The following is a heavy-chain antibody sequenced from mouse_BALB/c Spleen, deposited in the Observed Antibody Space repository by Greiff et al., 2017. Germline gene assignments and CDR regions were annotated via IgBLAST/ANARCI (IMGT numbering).Heavy chain of an antibody. CDR1: GFNIKDYY. CDR3: NSLLYDEGY. D-gene: IGHD2-3*01. J-gene: IGHJ2*01. Sequence: VQLQQSGAELVRSGASVKLSCTASGFNIKDYYMHWVKQRPEQGLEWIGWIDPENGDTEYAPKFQGKATMTADTSSNTAYLQLSSLTSEDTAVYYCNSLLYDEGYWGQGTTRTVSS. V-gene: IGHV14-4*02. CDR2: IDPENGDT.